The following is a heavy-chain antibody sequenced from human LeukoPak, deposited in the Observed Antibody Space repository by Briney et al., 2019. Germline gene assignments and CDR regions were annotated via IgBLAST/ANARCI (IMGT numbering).Heavy chain of an antibody. CDR3: ARHARDGYNFGVPPSR. CDR2: IYYSGST. J-gene: IGHJ4*02. D-gene: IGHD5-24*01. CDR1: GFTFSSYA. Sequence: PGGSLRLSCAASGFTFSSYAMSWVRQPPGKGLEWIGYIYYSGSTNYNPSLKSRVTISVDTSKNQFSLKLSSVTAADTAVYYCARHARDGYNFGVPPSRWGQGTLVTVSS. V-gene: IGHV4-59*08.